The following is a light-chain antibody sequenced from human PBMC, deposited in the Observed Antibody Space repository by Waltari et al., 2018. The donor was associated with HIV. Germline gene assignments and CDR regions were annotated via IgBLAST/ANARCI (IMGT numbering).Light chain of an antibody. J-gene: IGLJ1*01. CDR1: SSDIGAYNY. Sequence: QSALTQPASVSGSPGQSITISCTGISSDIGAYNYVSWYQHHPGKVPKLLIYEVTNRPSGVSHRFSGSKSGNTASLTISGLQAEDEADFYCTSYTSISTLVFGTGTKVTVL. CDR3: TSYTSISTLV. V-gene: IGLV2-14*01. CDR2: EVT.